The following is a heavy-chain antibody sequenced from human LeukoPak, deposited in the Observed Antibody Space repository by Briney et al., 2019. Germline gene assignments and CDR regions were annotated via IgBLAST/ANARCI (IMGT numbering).Heavy chain of an antibody. J-gene: IGHJ4*02. Sequence: EPSETLSLTCAVYGGSFSGYYWSWIRQPPGKGLEWIGEINHSGSTNYNPSLKSRVTISVDTSKNQFSLKLSSVTAADTAVYYCARDSRGRSPTPFDYWGQGTLVTVSS. CDR1: GGSFSGYY. CDR3: ARDSRGRSPTPFDY. CDR2: INHSGST. D-gene: IGHD1-14*01. V-gene: IGHV4-34*01.